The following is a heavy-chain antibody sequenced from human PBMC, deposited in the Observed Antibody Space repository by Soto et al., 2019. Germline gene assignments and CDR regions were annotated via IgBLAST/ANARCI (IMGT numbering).Heavy chain of an antibody. J-gene: IGHJ1*01. CDR1: GFTFDDYA. V-gene: IGHV3-9*01. CDR3: VKDESINWYSGHFRH. D-gene: IGHD6-13*01. CDR2: INWNSGSI. Sequence: EVQLVESGGGLVQPGRSLRLSCAASGFTFDDYAMHWVGQVPGKGLEWASGINWNSGSIGYGDSVKGRFATSRDNAKNSLHLQMNSLSAEDTAFYYCVKDESINWYSGHFRHWGQGTLVTVSS.